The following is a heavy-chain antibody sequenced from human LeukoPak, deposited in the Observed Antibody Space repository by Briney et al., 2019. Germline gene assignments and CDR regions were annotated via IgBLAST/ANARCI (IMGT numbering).Heavy chain of an antibody. CDR2: ISSSSSYI. D-gene: IGHD3-22*01. V-gene: IGHV3-21*01. CDR1: GFTFSSYS. Sequence: GGSLRLSCAASGFTFSSYSMNWVRQAPGKGLEWVSSISSSSSYIYYADSVKGRFTISRDNAKNSLYLQMNSLRAEDTAVYYCARGGPNYDTSGYYGDDAFDIWGRGTMVVVSS. CDR3: ARGGPNYDTSGYYGDDAFDI. J-gene: IGHJ3*02.